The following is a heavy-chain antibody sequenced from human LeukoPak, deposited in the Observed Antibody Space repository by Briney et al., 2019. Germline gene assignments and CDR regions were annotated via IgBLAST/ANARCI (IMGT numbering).Heavy chain of an antibody. V-gene: IGHV1-18*01. Sequence: GASVKVSCKASGYTFTSYGISWVRQAPGQGLEWMGWISAYNGNTNYAQKLQGRVTMTTDTSTSTAYMELRSLRSDDTAVYYCAIKSMVTAMKEDYYYYYMDVWGKGTTVTISS. J-gene: IGHJ6*03. CDR2: ISAYNGNT. D-gene: IGHD2-21*02. CDR1: GYTFTSYG. CDR3: AIKSMVTAMKEDYYYYYMDV.